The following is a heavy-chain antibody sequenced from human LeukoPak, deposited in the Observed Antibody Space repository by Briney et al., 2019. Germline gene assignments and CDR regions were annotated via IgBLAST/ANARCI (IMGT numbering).Heavy chain of an antibody. CDR3: ARGYWNLRNYAFDI. D-gene: IGHD1-7*01. Sequence: SETLSLTCTVSGVSISCYYWSWLRQPPGKGLAWIGYIYYSGSTNYNPSLKSRVTISVDTSKNQFSLKLSSVTAADTAVYYCARGYWNLRNYAFDIWGQGTMVTVSS. CDR2: IYYSGST. V-gene: IGHV4-59*08. J-gene: IGHJ3*02. CDR1: GVSISCYY.